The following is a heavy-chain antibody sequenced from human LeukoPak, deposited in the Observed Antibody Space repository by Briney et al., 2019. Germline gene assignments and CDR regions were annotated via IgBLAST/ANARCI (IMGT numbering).Heavy chain of an antibody. D-gene: IGHD2-2*01. J-gene: IGHJ3*02. CDR3: AKDIVVVPALHDAFDI. Sequence: GGSLRLSCAASEFSFSSYVMYWVRQAPGKGLEWVAFIRYDGSNKYYADSVKGRFTISRDNSKNTLYLQMNSLRAEDTAVYYCAKDIVVVPALHDAFDIWGQGTMVTVSS. CDR1: EFSFSSYV. CDR2: IRYDGSNK. V-gene: IGHV3-30*02.